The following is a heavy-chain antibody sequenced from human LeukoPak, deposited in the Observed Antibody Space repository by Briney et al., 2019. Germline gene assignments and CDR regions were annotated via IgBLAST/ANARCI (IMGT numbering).Heavy chain of an antibody. Sequence: SETLSLTCAVSGGSISSGGYSWSWIRQPPGKGLEWIGYIYHSGSTYYNPSLKSRVTISVDTSKNQFSLKLRSVTAADTAVFYCVRGSTVTSFTYWGQGTLVTVSP. J-gene: IGHJ4*02. V-gene: IGHV4-30-2*01. D-gene: IGHD4-17*01. CDR1: GGSISSGGYS. CDR3: VRGSTVTSFTY. CDR2: IYHSGST.